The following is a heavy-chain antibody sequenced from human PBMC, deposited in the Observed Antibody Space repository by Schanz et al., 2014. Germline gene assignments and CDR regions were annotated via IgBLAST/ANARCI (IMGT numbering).Heavy chain of an antibody. D-gene: IGHD6-6*01. CDR3: ARVGRSSSSPHGSSGDY. CDR2: IYNSGKT. Sequence: QVQLQESGPALVKPSETLSLTCTVSGGSISSEYWSWIRQPAGKGLEWIGRIYNSGKTNYNPSLESRVSMSVDTSKKQLSLKLSSVTAADTAVYYCARVGRSSSSPHGSSGDYWGQGTLVTVSS. CDR1: GGSISSEY. J-gene: IGHJ4*02. V-gene: IGHV4-4*07.